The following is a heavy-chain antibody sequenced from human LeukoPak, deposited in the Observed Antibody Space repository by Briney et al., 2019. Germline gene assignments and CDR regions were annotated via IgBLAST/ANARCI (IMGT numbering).Heavy chain of an antibody. V-gene: IGHV3-53*05. Sequence: GGSLRLSCAASGFTVSSNYMSWVRQAPGKGLEWVSVIYSGGSTYYADSVKGRFTISRDNSKNTLYLQMNSLRAEDTAVYYCAKDKGRVYYYYMDVWGKGTTVTVSS. D-gene: IGHD3-10*01. J-gene: IGHJ6*03. CDR3: AKDKGRVYYYYMDV. CDR2: IYSGGST. CDR1: GFTVSSNY.